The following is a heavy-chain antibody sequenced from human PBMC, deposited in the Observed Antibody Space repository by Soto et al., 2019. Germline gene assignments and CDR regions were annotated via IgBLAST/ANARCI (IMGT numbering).Heavy chain of an antibody. CDR1: GYTFTGYY. V-gene: IGHV1-2*02. CDR3: ARDYGVTYYDFWSGYLSGMDV. J-gene: IGHJ6*02. Sequence: ASVKVSCKXSGYTFTGYYMHWVRQAPGQGLEWMGWINPNSGGTNYAQKFQGRVTMTRDTSISTAYMELSRLRSDDTAVYYCARDYGVTYYDFWSGYLSGMDVWGQGTTVTVSS. CDR2: INPNSGGT. D-gene: IGHD3-3*01.